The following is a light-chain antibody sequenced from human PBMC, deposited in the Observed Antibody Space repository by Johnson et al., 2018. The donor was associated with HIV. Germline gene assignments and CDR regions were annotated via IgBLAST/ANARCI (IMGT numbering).Light chain of an antibody. CDR3: GTWDSSLSVYV. J-gene: IGLJ1*01. V-gene: IGLV1-51*02. CDR1: SSNIGNNY. CDR2: ENN. Sequence: QSVLTQPPSVSAAPGQKVTISCSGSSSNIGNNYVSWYQQLPGTAPKLIIYENNKRPSGIPDRFSGSKSGTSATLGITGLQTGDEADYYCGTWDSSLSVYVFGTWTKVTVL.